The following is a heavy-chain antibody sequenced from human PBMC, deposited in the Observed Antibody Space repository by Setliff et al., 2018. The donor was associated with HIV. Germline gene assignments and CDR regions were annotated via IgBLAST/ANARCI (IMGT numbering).Heavy chain of an antibody. CDR3: AKDGISGGAYPPYYFDY. CDR1: GFTFNTYA. Sequence: PGGSLRLSCAASGFTFNTYAMSWVRQAPGKGLEWVSVISGSGGSTFYADSVKGRFTISRDNSKNTLYPLMNGLRVEDTAVYYCAKDGISGGAYPPYYFDYWGHGTLVTVSS. CDR2: ISGSGGST. D-gene: IGHD2-15*01. J-gene: IGHJ4*01. V-gene: IGHV3-23*01.